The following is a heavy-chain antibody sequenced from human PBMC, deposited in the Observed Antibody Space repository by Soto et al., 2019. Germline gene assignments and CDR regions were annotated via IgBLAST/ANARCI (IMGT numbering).Heavy chain of an antibody. CDR3: ARVPSSSGRAHFDY. D-gene: IGHD2-15*01. CDR1: GFTFSSYA. CDR2: ISYDGSNK. J-gene: IGHJ4*02. Sequence: QVQLVESGGGVVQPGRSQRLSCAAPGFTFSSYAMHWVRQAPGKGLEWVAVISYDGSNKYYADSVKGRFTISRDNSKNTLYLQMNSLRAEDTAVYYCARVPSSSGRAHFDYWGQGTLVTVSS. V-gene: IGHV3-30-3*01.